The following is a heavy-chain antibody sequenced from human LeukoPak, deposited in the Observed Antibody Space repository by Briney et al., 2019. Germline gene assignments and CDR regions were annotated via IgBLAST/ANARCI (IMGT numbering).Heavy chain of an antibody. V-gene: IGHV4-59*01. CDR1: GGSISSYY. CDR3: ARVSRDSSWARRYNWFDP. CDR2: IYYSGST. D-gene: IGHD6-13*01. Sequence: SETLSLTCTVSGGSISSYYWSWIRQPPGKGLEWIGYIYYSGSTNYNPSLKSRVTISVDTSKNQFSLKLSSVTAADTAVYYCARVSRDSSWARRYNWFDPWGQGTLVTVSS. J-gene: IGHJ5*02.